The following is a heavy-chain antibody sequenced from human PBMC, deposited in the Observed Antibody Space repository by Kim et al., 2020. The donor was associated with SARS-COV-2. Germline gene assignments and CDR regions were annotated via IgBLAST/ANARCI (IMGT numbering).Heavy chain of an antibody. Sequence: GGSLRLSCAASELTVSRNHVNWVRQAPGKGLEWVSVIYSSGTTSYADSVKGRFTISRDSSKNTVNLQMNSLRADDTAVYYCARDPLGDGYSFSDYWGQGTLVTVSS. J-gene: IGHJ4*02. CDR1: ELTVSRNH. CDR2: IYSSGTT. V-gene: IGHV3-53*01. D-gene: IGHD4-4*01. CDR3: ARDPLGDGYSFSDY.